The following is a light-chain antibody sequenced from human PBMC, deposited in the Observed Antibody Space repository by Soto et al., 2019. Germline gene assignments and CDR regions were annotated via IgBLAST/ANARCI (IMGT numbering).Light chain of an antibody. J-gene: IGLJ1*01. CDR2: DVS. CDR1: SSYVGGYNY. Sequence: QSVLTQPASVSGSPGQSITISCTGTSSYVGGYNYVSWYQHHLGKAPKLMIFDVSNRPSGVSNRSSGSKSGNTASLTISGLQPEDEADYYYSSYTTSNTRQIVFGTGTKVTVL. V-gene: IGLV2-14*03. CDR3: SSYTTSNTRQIV.